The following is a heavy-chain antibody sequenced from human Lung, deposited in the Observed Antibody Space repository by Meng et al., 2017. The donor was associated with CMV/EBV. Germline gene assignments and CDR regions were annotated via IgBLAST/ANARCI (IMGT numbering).Heavy chain of an antibody. J-gene: IGHJ4*02. D-gene: IGHD2-2*01. CDR2: ISAYNGST. Sequence: ASXXVSXKASGYTFTSYGISWVRQAPGQGLEWMGWISAYNGSTNYAQKLQGRVTMTTDTSTSTAYMELRSLRSDDTAVYYCARNRYCSSTSCYFDYWGQGTLVTVSS. CDR3: ARNRYCSSTSCYFDY. CDR1: GYTFTSYG. V-gene: IGHV1-18*01.